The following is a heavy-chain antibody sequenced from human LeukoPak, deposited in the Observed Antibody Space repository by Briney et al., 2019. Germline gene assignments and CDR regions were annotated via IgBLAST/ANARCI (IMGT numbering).Heavy chain of an antibody. D-gene: IGHD1-26*01. CDR3: ARDFSSRWELHWFDP. CDR2: ISAYNGNT. Sequence: AASVKVSCKASGYTFTSYGISWVRQAPGQGLEWMGWISAYNGNTNYAQKLQGRVTMTTDTSTSTAYMELRSLRSDDTAVYYCARDFSSRWELHWFDPWGQGTLVTVSS. J-gene: IGHJ5*02. V-gene: IGHV1-18*01. CDR1: GYTFTSYG.